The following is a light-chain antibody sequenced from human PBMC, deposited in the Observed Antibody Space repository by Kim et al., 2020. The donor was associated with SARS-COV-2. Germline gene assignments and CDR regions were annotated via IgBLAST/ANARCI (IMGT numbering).Light chain of an antibody. Sequence: QSAPTQPRSVSGSPGQSVTISCTGTSSDVGGYNYVSWYQQHPGKAPKLIIYDVTERPSGVPDRFSASKSGNTASLTISGLQAEDEADCYCCSYAGSPPYVFGTGTKVTVL. V-gene: IGLV2-11*01. J-gene: IGLJ1*01. CDR3: CSYAGSPPYV. CDR2: DVT. CDR1: SSDVGGYNY.